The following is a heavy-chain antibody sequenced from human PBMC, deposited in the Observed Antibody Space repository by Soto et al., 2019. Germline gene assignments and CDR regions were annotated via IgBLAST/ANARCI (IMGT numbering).Heavy chain of an antibody. J-gene: IGHJ3*02. Sequence: QVQLVQSGAEVKKPGASVKVSCKASGYNFNNYGVTWVRQAPGQGLEWMAWIGVYKGHTKYPHKVQGRVTVTADTSTSTAYMELRSLTSDDTAIYYCARDIAGGEDIWGQGTMVTVSS. D-gene: IGHD2-15*01. CDR1: GYNFNNYG. V-gene: IGHV1-18*01. CDR3: ARDIAGGEDI. CDR2: IGVYKGHT.